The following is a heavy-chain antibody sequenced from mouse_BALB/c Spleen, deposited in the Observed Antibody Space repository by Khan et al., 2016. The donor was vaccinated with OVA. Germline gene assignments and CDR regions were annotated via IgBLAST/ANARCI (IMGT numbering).Heavy chain of an antibody. Sequence: VQLQQPGPELVKPGASVKMSCKASGYTFTSHVMHWVKQKPGLGLEWIGYIYPFNDDTKYNEKFKGKATLTSDKSSSTAYMELSSLTSEDAAVYYCAPVGNYYVSFAYWGQGTLVTVSA. V-gene: IGHV1S136*01. CDR1: GYTFTSHV. J-gene: IGHJ3*01. D-gene: IGHD1-1*01. CDR2: IYPFNDDT. CDR3: APVGNYYVSFAY.